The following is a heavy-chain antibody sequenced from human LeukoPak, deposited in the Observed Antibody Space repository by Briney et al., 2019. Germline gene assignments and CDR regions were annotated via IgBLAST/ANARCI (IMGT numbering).Heavy chain of an antibody. V-gene: IGHV3-7*05. CDR3: AKEESNFWSGYPDY. Sequence: GGSLILSCAASGFTFSNYWMTWVRQAPGKGLEWVANIRQDGSEKYYEDSVKGRFTISRDNTKNSLYLQMNSVRPEDSAVYYCAKEESNFWSGYPDYWGQGTLVTASS. CDR1: GFTFSNYW. D-gene: IGHD3-3*01. J-gene: IGHJ4*02. CDR2: IRQDGSEK.